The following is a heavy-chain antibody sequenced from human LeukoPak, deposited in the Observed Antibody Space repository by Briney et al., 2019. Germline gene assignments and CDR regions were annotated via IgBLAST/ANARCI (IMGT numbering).Heavy chain of an antibody. CDR2: LRKDGNDE. CDR3: AKDRGDYPPYFDH. J-gene: IGHJ4*02. CDR1: GFTFDDYA. V-gene: IGHV3-30*02. Sequence: GRSLRLSCAASGFTFDDYAIHWVRQAPGKELEWVAFLRKDGNDEKYADSVKGRFTISRDNSKNMVYLQMNNLQTEDTSIYYCAKDRGDYPPYFDHWGQGTLVTVSS. D-gene: IGHD2-21*02.